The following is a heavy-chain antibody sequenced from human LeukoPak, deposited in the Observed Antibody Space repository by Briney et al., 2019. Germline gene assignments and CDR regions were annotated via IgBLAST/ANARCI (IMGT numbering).Heavy chain of an antibody. CDR2: ISGSGGST. CDR1: GFTFSSYA. V-gene: IGHV3-23*01. Sequence: GGSLRLSCAASGFTFSSYAMSWVRRAPGKGLEWVSAISGSGGSTYYADSVKGRFTISRDNSKNTLYLQMNSLRAEDTAVYYCAARGVAAPYYYYYMDVWGKGTTVTVSS. J-gene: IGHJ6*03. CDR3: AARGVAAPYYYYYMDV. D-gene: IGHD2-15*01.